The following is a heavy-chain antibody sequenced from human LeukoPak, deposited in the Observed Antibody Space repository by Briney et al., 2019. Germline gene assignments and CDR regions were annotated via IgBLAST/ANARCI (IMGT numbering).Heavy chain of an antibody. D-gene: IGHD5-18*01. V-gene: IGHV4-39*07. CDR2: FDYSGST. CDR3: ARDASRIQLWPL. J-gene: IGHJ4*02. Sequence: SETLSLACSVSNDSIRSSNPYWGCIRQPPGKGLEWIGSFDYSGSTYYNPSPKSRVTISVDMSKNQFSLKLSSVTAADTAIYYCARDASRIQLWPLWGQGTLVTVSS. CDR1: NDSIRSSNPY.